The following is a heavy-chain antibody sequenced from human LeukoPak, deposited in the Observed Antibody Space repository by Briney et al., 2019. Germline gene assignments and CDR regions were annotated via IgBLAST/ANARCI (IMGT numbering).Heavy chain of an antibody. J-gene: IGHJ4*02. CDR3: ARVPYGSGSYYDY. Sequence: SETLCLTCTVSGGSISSCYWSWIRQPPGKGLEWIGYIYYSGSTNYNPSLKSRVTISVDTSKNQFSLKLSSVTAADTAVYYCARVPYGSGSYYDYWGQGTLDTVSS. V-gene: IGHV4-59*01. CDR1: GGSISSCY. D-gene: IGHD3-10*01. CDR2: IYYSGST.